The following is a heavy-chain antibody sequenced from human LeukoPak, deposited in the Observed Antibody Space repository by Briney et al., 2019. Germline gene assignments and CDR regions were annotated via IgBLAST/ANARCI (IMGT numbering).Heavy chain of an antibody. CDR2: ISAYNGNR. V-gene: IGHV1-18*01. CDR3: ARDHYDILTGYYAVLTGWFDP. J-gene: IGHJ5*02. Sequence: ASVKLSCKASGCAFTSYGISWMRQAPGQGLEWMGWISAYNGNRNYAQKLQGRVTMTTDTSTTTAYMELRSMRSDATALYYCARDHYDILTGYYAVLTGWFDPWGQGTLVTVSS. D-gene: IGHD3-9*01. CDR1: GCAFTSYG.